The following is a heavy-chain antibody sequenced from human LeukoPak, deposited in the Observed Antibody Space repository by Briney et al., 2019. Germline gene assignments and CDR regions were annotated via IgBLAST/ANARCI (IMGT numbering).Heavy chain of an antibody. CDR3: ARDRGVSYYDILTGPPKPPSMDV. J-gene: IGHJ6*03. Sequence: ASVKVSCKASGYTFTSYYMHWMRQAPGQGPEWMGIINPRGGSTDYAQKFQGRVTMTSDTSTSTVYMELHSLRSDDTAVYYCARDRGVSYYDILTGPPKPPSMDVWGKGTTVTISS. D-gene: IGHD3-9*01. V-gene: IGHV1-46*01. CDR2: INPRGGST. CDR1: GYTFTSYY.